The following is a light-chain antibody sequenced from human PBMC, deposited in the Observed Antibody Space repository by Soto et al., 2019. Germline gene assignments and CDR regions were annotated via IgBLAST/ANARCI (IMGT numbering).Light chain of an antibody. J-gene: IGLJ1*01. Sequence: QSALTQPASVSGSPGQSITISCTGTSSDVGGYNYVSWYQQQPGKAPKFMIYDVTNRPSGVSNRFSGSKSGNTASLTISWPQAEDEADYYCCSYTTSNTRQIVFGAGTKLTVL. V-gene: IGLV2-14*01. CDR3: CSYTTSNTRQIV. CDR2: DVT. CDR1: SSDVGGYNY.